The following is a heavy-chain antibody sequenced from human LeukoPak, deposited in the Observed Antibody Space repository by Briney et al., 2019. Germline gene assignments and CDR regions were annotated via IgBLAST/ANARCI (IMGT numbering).Heavy chain of an antibody. CDR3: ARDESAYSYGFHWYFDL. J-gene: IGHJ2*01. CDR2: ISGSGSTK. D-gene: IGHD5-18*01. CDR1: GFASAFSFSTYE. Sequence: GGSLRLSCTASGFASAFSFSTYEMNWVRQAPGKGLEWLSHISGSGSTKYHADSVKGRFIVSRDNTKDSLYLQMNSLRVEDTAIFYCARDESAYSYGFHWYFDLWGRGTLVTVSS. V-gene: IGHV3-48*03.